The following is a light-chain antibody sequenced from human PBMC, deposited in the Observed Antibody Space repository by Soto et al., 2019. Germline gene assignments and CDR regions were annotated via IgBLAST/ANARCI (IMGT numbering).Light chain of an antibody. J-gene: IGKJ1*01. CDR1: QSISKW. Sequence: IQITQSPSTLSASVGDRVTVTCRASQSISKWLAWYQQKPGKAPKLLIYAASNLQSGVPPRFSGSGSGTDFTLAISSLQPEDSATYYCLQDINYPWTFGQGTKVDIK. CDR3: LQDINYPWT. V-gene: IGKV1-6*01. CDR2: AAS.